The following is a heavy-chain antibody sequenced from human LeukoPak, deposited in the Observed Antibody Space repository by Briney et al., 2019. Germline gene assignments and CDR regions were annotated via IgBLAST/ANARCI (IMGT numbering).Heavy chain of an antibody. CDR1: GFTFSSYG. D-gene: IGHD1-26*01. J-gene: IGHJ4*02. Sequence: GGSLRLSCAASGFTFSSYGMHWVRQAPGKGLEWVAVISYDGSNKYYADSVKGRFTISRDDSKNTLYLQMNSLRAEDTAVYYCARDNTYSGSEYWGQGTLVTVSS. V-gene: IGHV3-30*03. CDR2: ISYDGSNK. CDR3: ARDNTYSGSEY.